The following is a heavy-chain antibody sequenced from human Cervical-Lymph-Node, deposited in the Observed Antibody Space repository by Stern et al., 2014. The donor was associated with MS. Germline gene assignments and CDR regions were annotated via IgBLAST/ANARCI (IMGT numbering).Heavy chain of an antibody. CDR2: VYYSGIT. Sequence: QLVESGPGLVKPSETLSLTCTVSGGSITNRDYWGWIRQSPGKGLEWIGSVYYSGITSYRPSLKSRATISIDTSRNQFFLRLNSVTARDTAVYFCARGVTAVTNYVPNWCFDLWGRGTLVTVSS. CDR3: ARGVTAVTNYVPNWCFDL. D-gene: IGHD4-11*01. CDR1: GGSITNRDY. V-gene: IGHV4-39*02. J-gene: IGHJ2*01.